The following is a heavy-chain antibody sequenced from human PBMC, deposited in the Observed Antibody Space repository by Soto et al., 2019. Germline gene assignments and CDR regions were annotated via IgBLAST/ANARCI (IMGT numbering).Heavy chain of an antibody. J-gene: IGHJ4*02. Sequence: QVQLVESGGGVVQPGRSLRLSCAASGFTFSSYGMHWVRQAPGKGLEWVAVIWYDGSNKYYADSVKGRFTISRDNSKNTLYLQINSLRAEDTAVYYCARDRRPLDYYGSGSYYEAFDYWGQGTLVTVSS. CDR1: GFTFSSYG. D-gene: IGHD3-10*01. CDR2: IWYDGSNK. V-gene: IGHV3-33*01. CDR3: ARDRRPLDYYGSGSYYEAFDY.